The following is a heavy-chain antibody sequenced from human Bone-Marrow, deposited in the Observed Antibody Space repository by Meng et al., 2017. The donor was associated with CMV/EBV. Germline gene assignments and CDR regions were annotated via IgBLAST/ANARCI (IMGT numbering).Heavy chain of an antibody. D-gene: IGHD3-3*01. Sequence: GESLKISCAASGFTFSGSAMHWVRQASGKGLEWVGRIRSKANSYATAYAASVKDRFTISRDDSKNTAYLQMNSLKTEDTAVYYCTRHLTTIFGVAVHWGQG. CDR1: GFTFSGSA. CDR2: IRSKANSYAT. J-gene: IGHJ4*01. CDR3: TRHLTTIFGVAVH. V-gene: IGHV3-73*01.